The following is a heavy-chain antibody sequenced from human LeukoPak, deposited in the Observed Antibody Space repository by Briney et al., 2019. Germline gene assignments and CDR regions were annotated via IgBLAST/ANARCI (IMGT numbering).Heavy chain of an antibody. CDR2: IYSGGFT. Sequence: GGSLRLSCAASGFTVSSNYMTWVRQAAGKGLEWVSVIYSGGFTYYSDSVKGRFTISRDNSKNMLYLQMNSLRAEDTAVYYCARDPGTIFDVLNYHFDYWGQGTLVTVSS. CDR1: GFTVSSNY. V-gene: IGHV3-66*01. J-gene: IGHJ4*02. CDR3: ARDPGTIFDVLNYHFDY. D-gene: IGHD3-3*01.